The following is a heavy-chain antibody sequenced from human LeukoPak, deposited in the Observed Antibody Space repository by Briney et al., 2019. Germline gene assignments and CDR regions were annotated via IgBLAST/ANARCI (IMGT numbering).Heavy chain of an antibody. D-gene: IGHD3-10*01. CDR1: GFTFSSYG. J-gene: IGHJ6*02. V-gene: IGHV3-33*01. Sequence: RSGRSLRLSCAASGFTFSSYGMHWVRQAPGKGLEWVAVIWYDGSNKYYADSVKGRFTISRDNSKNTLYLQMNSLRAEDTAVYYCARVGRDYYGSGSYGNYYYYGMDVWGQGTTVTVSS. CDR2: IWYDGSNK. CDR3: ARVGRDYYGSGSYGNYYYYGMDV.